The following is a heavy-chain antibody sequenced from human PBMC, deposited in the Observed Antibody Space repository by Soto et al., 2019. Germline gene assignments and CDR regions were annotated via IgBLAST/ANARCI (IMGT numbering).Heavy chain of an antibody. J-gene: IGHJ6*01. CDR3: ARSPGYSSSWSNYYYYYGMDV. CDR1: GGSISSGGYY. Sequence: LSLTCTVSGGSISSGGYYWSWIRQHPGKGLEWIGYIYYSGSTYYNPSLKSRVTISVDTSKNQFSLKLSSVTAADTAVYYCARSPGYSSSWSNYYYYYGMDVWGQGTTVTVSS. V-gene: IGHV4-31*03. D-gene: IGHD6-13*01. CDR2: IYYSGST.